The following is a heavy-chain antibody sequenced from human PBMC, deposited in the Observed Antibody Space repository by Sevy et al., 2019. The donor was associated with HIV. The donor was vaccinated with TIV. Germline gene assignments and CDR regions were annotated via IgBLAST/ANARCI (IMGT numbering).Heavy chain of an antibody. J-gene: IGHJ4*02. CDR3: ARDSHSSGWHEYDY. CDR1: GFTFSSYW. D-gene: IGHD6-19*01. CDR2: IKQDGAEK. Sequence: GGSLRLSCAASGFTFSSYWMSWVRQAPGKGLEWVADIKQDGAEKYYVDSVKGRFTISRDNAKNSLYLQMNSLRAEDTAVYYCARDSHSSGWHEYDYWGQGTLVTVSS. V-gene: IGHV3-7*01.